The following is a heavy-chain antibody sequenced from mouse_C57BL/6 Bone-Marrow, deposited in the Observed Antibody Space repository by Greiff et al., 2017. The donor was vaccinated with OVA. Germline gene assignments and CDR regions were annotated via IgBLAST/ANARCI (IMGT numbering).Heavy chain of an antibody. CDR3: ARENGPAWFAY. CDR2: IDPSDSYT. V-gene: IGHV1-69*01. D-gene: IGHD1-1*02. CDR1: GYTFTSYW. Sequence: VQLQQPGAELVMPGASVKLSGKASGYTFTSYWMHWVKQRPGQGLEWIGEIDPSDSYTNYNQKFKGKSTLTVDKSSSKAYMQLSSLTSEDSAVYYCARENGPAWFAYWGQGTLVTVSA. J-gene: IGHJ3*01.